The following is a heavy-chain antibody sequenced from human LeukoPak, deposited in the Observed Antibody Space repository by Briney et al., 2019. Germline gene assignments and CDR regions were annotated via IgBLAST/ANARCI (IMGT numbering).Heavy chain of an antibody. V-gene: IGHV4-61*02. CDR2: IYTSGST. J-gene: IGHJ4*02. CDR3: ARGYSPKVKTKGNDY. CDR1: GGSISSGFYY. Sequence: SETLSLTCTVSGGSISSGFYYWSWIRQPAGKGLEWIGRIYTSGSTNYNPSLKSRISISVDTSKNQFSLKLTSVTAADTAVYYCARGYSPKVKTKGNDYWGQGTLVTVSS. D-gene: IGHD2-21*01.